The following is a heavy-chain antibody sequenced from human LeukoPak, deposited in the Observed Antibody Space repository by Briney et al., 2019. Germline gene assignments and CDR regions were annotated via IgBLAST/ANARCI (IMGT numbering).Heavy chain of an antibody. D-gene: IGHD1-26*01. J-gene: IGHJ4*02. V-gene: IGHV3-30*02. Sequence: GGSLRLSCAASGFTFSSYGMHWVRQAPGKGLERVAFIRYDGSNKYYADSVKGRFTISRDNSKNTLYLQMNRLRAEHTALYYCARDKDVGATLFDYWGQGTLVTVSS. CDR3: ARDKDVGATLFDY. CDR2: IRYDGSNK. CDR1: GFTFSSYG.